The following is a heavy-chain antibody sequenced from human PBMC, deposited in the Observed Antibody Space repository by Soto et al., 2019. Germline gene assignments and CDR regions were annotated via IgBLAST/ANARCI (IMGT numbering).Heavy chain of an antibody. D-gene: IGHD5-18*01. CDR2: ISQDGSNK. J-gene: IGHJ4*02. Sequence: PGGSLKLCCAASGCSFSSFGMDFARKAPSKGMEWVAVISQDGSNKYYADSVKTGFTISIDNSKNSLYLPLNSMRAEESAVCHYAKEQKSDDTAPARWGQETQVTVYS. V-gene: IGHV3-30*18. CDR3: AKEQKSDDTAPAR. CDR1: GCSFSSFG.